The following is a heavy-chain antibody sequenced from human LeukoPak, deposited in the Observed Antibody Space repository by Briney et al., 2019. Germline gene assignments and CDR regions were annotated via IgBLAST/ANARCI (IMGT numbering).Heavy chain of an antibody. CDR1: GFTFSSYG. D-gene: IGHD3-10*01. CDR2: IWYDGSNK. CDR3: ARIDSGY. Sequence: QPGRSLRLSCAASGFTFSSYGMHWVRQAPGKGLGWVAVIWYDGSNKYYADSVKGRFTISRDNSKNTLYLQMNSLRAEDTAVYYCARIDSGYWGQGTLVTVSS. V-gene: IGHV3-33*01. J-gene: IGHJ4*02.